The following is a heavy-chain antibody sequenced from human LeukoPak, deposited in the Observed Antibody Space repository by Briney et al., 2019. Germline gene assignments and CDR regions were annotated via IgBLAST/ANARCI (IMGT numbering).Heavy chain of an antibody. J-gene: IGHJ4*02. CDR1: GGSISSSSYY. CDR3: ARQGSGYYWGKYYFDY. CDR2: IYYSGST. Sequence: SETLSLTCTVSGGSISSSSYYWGWIRQPPGKGLEWIGSIYYSGSTYYNPSLKSRVTISVDTSKNQFSLKLSSVTAADTAVYYCARQGSGYYWGKYYFDYWGQGTLATVSS. D-gene: IGHD3-22*01. V-gene: IGHV4-39*01.